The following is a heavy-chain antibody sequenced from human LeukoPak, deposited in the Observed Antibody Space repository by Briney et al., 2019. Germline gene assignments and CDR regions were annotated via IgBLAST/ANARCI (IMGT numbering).Heavy chain of an antibody. Sequence: TGGSLRLSCAASGFTLSSYAMHWVRQAPGKGLEWVAVISYDGSNKYYADSVKGRFTISRDNSKNTLYLQMNSLRAEDTAVYYCARDQKSTMVRGSYAFDIWGQGTMVTVSS. J-gene: IGHJ3*02. D-gene: IGHD3-10*01. CDR2: ISYDGSNK. CDR1: GFTLSSYA. V-gene: IGHV3-30-3*01. CDR3: ARDQKSTMVRGSYAFDI.